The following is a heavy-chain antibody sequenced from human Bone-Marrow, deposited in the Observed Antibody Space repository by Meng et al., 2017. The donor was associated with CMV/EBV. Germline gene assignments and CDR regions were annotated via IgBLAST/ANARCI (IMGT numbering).Heavy chain of an antibody. CDR2: ISAYNGNT. V-gene: IGHV1-18*01. Sequence: ASVKVSCKASGYTFTSYDINWVRQAPGQGLEWMGWISAYNGNTNYAQKLQGRVTMTTDTSTSTAYMELRSLRSDDTAVYYCARSSLLRFLEWFDYWGQGTLVTVSS. CDR3: ARSSLLRFLEWFDY. CDR1: GYTFTSYD. J-gene: IGHJ5*01. D-gene: IGHD3-3*01.